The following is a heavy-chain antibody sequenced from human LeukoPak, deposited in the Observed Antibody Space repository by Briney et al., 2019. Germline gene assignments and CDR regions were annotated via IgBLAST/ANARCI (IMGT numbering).Heavy chain of an antibody. Sequence: GASVKVSCKASGYTFTGYYMHWVRQAPGQGLEWMGWINPNSGGTNYAQKFQGRVTMTRDTSISIAYMELSRLRSDDTAVYYCARGEGISITIFGVVLDYWGQGTLVTVSS. CDR1: GYTFTGYY. CDR3: ARGEGISITIFGVVLDY. V-gene: IGHV1-2*02. CDR2: INPNSGGT. J-gene: IGHJ4*02. D-gene: IGHD3-3*01.